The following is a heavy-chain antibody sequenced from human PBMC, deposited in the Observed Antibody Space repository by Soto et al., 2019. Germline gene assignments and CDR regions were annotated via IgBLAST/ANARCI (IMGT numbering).Heavy chain of an antibody. CDR1: GFSFSSYT. J-gene: IGHJ4*02. CDR2: VSSSSTYI. V-gene: IGHV3-21*01. Sequence: ESGGGVVQPGGSLRLSCAASGFSFSSYTMNWVRQAPGKGLEWVSSVSSSSTYIYYADSVKGRFTISRDNAKNSLYLQMNSLRAEDTAIYYCARGSHSTTWYGGQFDYWGQGTLVTVSS. CDR3: ARGSHSTTWYGGQFDY. D-gene: IGHD6-13*01.